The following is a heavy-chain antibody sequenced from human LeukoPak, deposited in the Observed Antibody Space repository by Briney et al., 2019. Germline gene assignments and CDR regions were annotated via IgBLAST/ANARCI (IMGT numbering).Heavy chain of an antibody. Sequence: KPSETLSLTCTVSGGSISGSYWNWIRQPPGKGLEWIGCIYYSGSTNYNPSLKSRVTISVDTSKKQFSLKLSSVTAADTAVYYCARDPVDQPYWFFDLWGRGTLVTVSS. CDR2: IYYSGST. J-gene: IGHJ2*01. V-gene: IGHV4-59*01. D-gene: IGHD2-2*01. CDR3: ARDPVDQPYWFFDL. CDR1: GGSISGSY.